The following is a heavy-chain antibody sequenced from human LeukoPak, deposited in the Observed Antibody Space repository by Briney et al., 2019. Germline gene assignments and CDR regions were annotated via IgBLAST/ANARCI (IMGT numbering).Heavy chain of an antibody. CDR3: ARERVYSSGSHWFDP. D-gene: IGHD6-19*01. J-gene: IGHJ5*02. Sequence: PSETLSLTCALSGGSISSSSYDWGWIRQPPGKGLEWVGYIYYSGSTNYNPSLKSRVTISVDTSKNQFSLKLSSVTAADTAVYYCARERVYSSGSHWFDPWGQGTLVTVSS. CDR1: GGSISSSSYD. CDR2: IYYSGST. V-gene: IGHV4-61*01.